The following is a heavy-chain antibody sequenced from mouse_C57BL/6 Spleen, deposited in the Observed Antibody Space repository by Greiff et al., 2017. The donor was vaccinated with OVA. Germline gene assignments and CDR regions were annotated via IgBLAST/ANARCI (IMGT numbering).Heavy chain of an antibody. Sequence: QVQLQQSGAELVMPGASVKLSCKASGYTFTSYWMHWVKQRPGQGLEWIGELDPSDSYTNYNQKFKGKSTLTVDKSSSTAYMQLSSLTSEDSAVYYCASAQATSWFAYWGQGTLVTVSA. J-gene: IGHJ3*01. CDR3: ASAQATSWFAY. V-gene: IGHV1-69*01. D-gene: IGHD3-2*02. CDR1: GYTFTSYW. CDR2: LDPSDSYT.